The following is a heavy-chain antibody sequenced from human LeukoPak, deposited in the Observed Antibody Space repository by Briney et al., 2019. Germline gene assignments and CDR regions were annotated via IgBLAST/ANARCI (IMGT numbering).Heavy chain of an antibody. Sequence: PSETLSLTCAVYGGSFSGYYWSWIRQPAGKGLEWIGRIYTSGSTNYNPSLKSRVTMSVDTSKNQFSLKLSSVTAADTAVYYCARDSDYGDYREAFDIWGQGTMVTVSS. CDR2: IYTSGST. CDR3: ARDSDYGDYREAFDI. J-gene: IGHJ3*02. D-gene: IGHD4-17*01. V-gene: IGHV4-4*07. CDR1: GGSFSGYY.